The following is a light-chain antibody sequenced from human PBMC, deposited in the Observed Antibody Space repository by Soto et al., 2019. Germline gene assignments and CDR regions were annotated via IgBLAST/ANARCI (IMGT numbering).Light chain of an antibody. V-gene: IGKV3D-15*01. J-gene: IGKJ3*01. CDR3: QLYNNWPPRFT. Sequence: EVVMTQSPATLSVSPGEGATLSCRASQSVDGNLAWYQQKPGQAPRLLIYGASTRAPGIPARFSGSWFGTEFTLTINDLQSEDFALDYCQLYNNWPPRFTFGPGTKLDIK. CDR2: GAS. CDR1: QSVDGN.